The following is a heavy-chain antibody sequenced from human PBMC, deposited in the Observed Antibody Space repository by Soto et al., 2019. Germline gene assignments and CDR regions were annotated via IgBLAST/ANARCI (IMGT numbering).Heavy chain of an antibody. J-gene: IGHJ1*01. D-gene: IGHD6-19*01. CDR2: ISGSGDST. V-gene: IGHV3-23*01. CDR3: AKGVPGIAVAGTGYFQH. CDR1: GFTFSSYA. Sequence: GGSLRLSCAASGFTFSSYAMSWVRQAPGKGLEWVSGISGSGDSTYYADSVKGRFTISRDNSKNTLYLQMNSLRAEDTAVYYCAKGVPGIAVAGTGYFQHWGQGTLVNV.